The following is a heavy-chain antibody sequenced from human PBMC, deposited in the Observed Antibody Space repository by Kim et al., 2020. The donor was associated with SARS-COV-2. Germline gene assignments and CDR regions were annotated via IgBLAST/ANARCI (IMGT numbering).Heavy chain of an antibody. D-gene: IGHD2-2*01. V-gene: IGHV3-13*01. Sequence: YMKGRLTISRTNAKNSLYLQMNSLRAVDTAVYYCARGYQQPTGIDAFDIWGQGTMVTVSS. J-gene: IGHJ3*02. CDR3: ARGYQQPTGIDAFDI.